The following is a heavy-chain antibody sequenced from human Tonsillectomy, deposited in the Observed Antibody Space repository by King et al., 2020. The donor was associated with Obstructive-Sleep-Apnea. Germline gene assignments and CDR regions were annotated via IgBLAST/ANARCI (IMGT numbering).Heavy chain of an antibody. J-gene: IGHJ4*02. Sequence: QLVQSGAEVKKPGASVKVSCKASGYTFSGYYMHWVRQAPGQGLEWMGWISPNRGGTNYAQKFQGRVTMTRDTSISTAYMELTRLRSDDTAVYYCAKGDSFDSVIDYWGQGTLVSVSS. CDR3: AKGDSFDSVIDY. D-gene: IGHD3-9*01. V-gene: IGHV1-2*02. CDR1: GYTFSGYY. CDR2: ISPNRGGT.